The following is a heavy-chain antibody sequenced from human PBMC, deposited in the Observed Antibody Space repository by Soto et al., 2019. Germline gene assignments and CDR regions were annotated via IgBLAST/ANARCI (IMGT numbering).Heavy chain of an antibody. J-gene: IGHJ5*02. CDR1: GGSISSSAYY. CDR3: ARSIVAVVGANPYWFDP. CDR2: IYYSGST. D-gene: IGHD2-15*01. V-gene: IGHV4-31*03. Sequence: QVQLQESGPGLVKPSQTLSLTCTVSGGSISSSAYYWSWIRQHPGKGLELIGHIYYSGSTYYNPSLNSRVSISVDTSKNQFSLKLSSVTVADTAVYYCARSIVAVVGANPYWFDPWGQGTLVTVSS.